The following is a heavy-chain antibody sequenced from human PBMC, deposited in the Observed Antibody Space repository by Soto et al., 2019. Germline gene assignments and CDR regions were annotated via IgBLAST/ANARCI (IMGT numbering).Heavy chain of an antibody. V-gene: IGHV6-1*01. CDR2: TYYTSRWYN. CDR3: AGGPALTGSFFDS. J-gene: IGHJ4*02. D-gene: IGHD3-9*01. CDR1: WDSVSSKNAS. Sequence: SQTLSLTCAIFWDSVSSKNASWNWIRQSPSGGLEWLGRTYYTSRWYNDYAVSVESRITISPDTSKNQFSLQLSSVTPEDTAIYFCAGGPALTGSFFDSWGQGTLVIVS.